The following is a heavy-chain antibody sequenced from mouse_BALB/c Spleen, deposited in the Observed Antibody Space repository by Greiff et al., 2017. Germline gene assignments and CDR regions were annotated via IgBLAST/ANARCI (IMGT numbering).Heavy chain of an antibody. CDR2: IDPENGNT. D-gene: IGHD1-2*01. J-gene: IGHJ3*01. Sequence: EVQLQQSGAELVRPGALVKLSCKASGFNINDYYMHWVKQTPEQGLEWIGWIDPENGNTIYDPKFQGKASITADTSSNTAYLQLSSLTSEDTAVYCCARPFEFITTATRFAYGGKGTLVTVSA. V-gene: IGHV14-1*02. CDR1: GFNINDYY. CDR3: ARPFEFITTATRFAY.